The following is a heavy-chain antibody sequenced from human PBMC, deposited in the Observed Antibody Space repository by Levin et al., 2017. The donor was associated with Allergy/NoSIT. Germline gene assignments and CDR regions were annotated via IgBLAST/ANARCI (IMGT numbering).Heavy chain of an antibody. CDR2: ISRSGGST. CDR1: GFTFSSYA. D-gene: IGHD3-3*01. J-gene: IGHJ4*02. CDR3: AKDHVSYDFWSGYYSTGGFDY. V-gene: IGHV3-23*01. Sequence: GGSLRLSCAASGFTFSSYAMSWVRQAPGKGLEWVSAISRSGGSTYYADSVKGRFTISRDNSKNTLYLQMNSLRAEDTAVYYCAKDHVSYDFWSGYYSTGGFDYWGQGTLVTVSS.